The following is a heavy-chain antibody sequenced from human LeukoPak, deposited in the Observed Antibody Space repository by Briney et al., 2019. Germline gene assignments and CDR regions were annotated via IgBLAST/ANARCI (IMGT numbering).Heavy chain of an antibody. J-gene: IGHJ4*02. D-gene: IGHD2-2*01. CDR2: IYHSGST. CDR1: GYSISSGYY. Sequence: SETLSLTCAVSGYSISSGYYWGWIRQPPGKGLEWIGSIYHSGSTYYNPSLKSRVTISVDTSKNQFSLKLSSVTAADTAVYYCASALGYCSSTSCDYWGQGTLVTVSS. V-gene: IGHV4-38-2*01. CDR3: ASALGYCSSTSCDY.